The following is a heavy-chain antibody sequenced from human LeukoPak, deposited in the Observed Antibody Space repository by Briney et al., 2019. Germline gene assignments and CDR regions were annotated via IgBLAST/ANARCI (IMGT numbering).Heavy chain of an antibody. CDR2: ISSGSSYI. CDR1: GFTFSSYS. V-gene: IGHV3-21*01. D-gene: IGHD3-3*01. CDR3: ARDFGLSDYDFWSGYLEFDY. J-gene: IGHJ4*02. Sequence: KPGGSLRPSCAASGFTFSSYSMNWVRQAPGKGLEWVSPISSGSSYIYYADSVKGRFTISGDNAKNSLYLQMNSLRAEDTAVYYCARDFGLSDYDFWSGYLEFDYWGQGTLVTVSS.